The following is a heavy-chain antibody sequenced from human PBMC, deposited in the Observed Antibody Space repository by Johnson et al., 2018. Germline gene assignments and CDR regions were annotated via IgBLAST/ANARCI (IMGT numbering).Heavy chain of an antibody. Sequence: VQLVQSGGGLVQPGGSLRPSCAASGFAFSRYVLHWVRRAPGKGPEWVSAIGTGGDTYYADSVMGRFTISRDNAKKSLYLQMNSLRAEDPAVYYCAKDGGCGGDCYSVYYYYMDVWGKGTTVTVSS. CDR3: AKDGGCGGDCYSVYYYYMDV. V-gene: IGHV3-47*02. CDR2: IGTGGDT. D-gene: IGHD2-21*02. J-gene: IGHJ6*03. CDR1: GFAFSRYV.